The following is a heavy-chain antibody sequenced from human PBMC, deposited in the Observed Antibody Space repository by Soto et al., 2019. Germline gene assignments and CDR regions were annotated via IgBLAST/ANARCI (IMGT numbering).Heavy chain of an antibody. V-gene: IGHV1-69*01. D-gene: IGHD4-17*01. J-gene: IGHJ4*02. CDR2: IIPIFGTA. Sequence: QVQLVQSGAEVKKPGCSVKVSCKASGGTFSSYAISWVRQAPGQGLEWMGGIIPIFGTANYAQKFQGRVTITADESTSTDYMELSSLRYEDTDVYYCARDYGGNSALDYWGQGTLVTVSS. CDR1: GGTFSSYA. CDR3: ARDYGGNSALDY.